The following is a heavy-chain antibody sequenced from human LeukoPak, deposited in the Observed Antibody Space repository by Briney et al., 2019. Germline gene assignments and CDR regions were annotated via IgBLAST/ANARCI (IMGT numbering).Heavy chain of an antibody. J-gene: IGHJ4*02. CDR2: ISSSSSYI. CDR1: GFTFSSYS. D-gene: IGHD1-26*01. Sequence: PGGSLRLSCAASGFTFSSYSMNWVRQAPGKGLEWVSSISSSSSYIYYADSVKGRFTISRDNAKNSLYLQMNSLRAEDTAVYYCARDLERELPSHPGYWGQGTLVTVSS. V-gene: IGHV3-21*01. CDR3: ARDLERELPSHPGY.